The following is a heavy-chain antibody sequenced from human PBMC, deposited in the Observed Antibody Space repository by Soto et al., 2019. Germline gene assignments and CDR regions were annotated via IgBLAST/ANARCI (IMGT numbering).Heavy chain of an antibody. D-gene: IGHD3-22*01. J-gene: IGHJ4*02. Sequence: PSETLSLTCTVSGGSISSYYWSWIRQPPGKGLEWIGYIYYSGSTNYNPSLKSRVTMSVDTSKNQFSLKLSSLTAADTAVYYCARVGYYDSSGYYDYWGQGTLVTVSS. CDR3: ARVGYYDSSGYYDY. CDR2: IYYSGST. V-gene: IGHV4-59*01. CDR1: GGSISSYY.